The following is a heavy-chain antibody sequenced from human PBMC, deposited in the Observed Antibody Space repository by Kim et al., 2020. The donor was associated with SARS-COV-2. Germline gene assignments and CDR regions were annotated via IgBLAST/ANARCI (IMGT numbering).Heavy chain of an antibody. CDR1: GFTFSSYA. V-gene: IGHV3-30*04. CDR2: ISYDGSNK. Sequence: GGSLRLSCAASGFTFSSYAMHWVRQAPGKGLEWVAVISYDGSNKYYADSVKGRFTISRDNSKNTLYLQMNSLRAEDTAVYYCARDPYYDILTGYLDYWGQGTLVTVSS. D-gene: IGHD3-9*01. J-gene: IGHJ4*02. CDR3: ARDPYYDILTGYLDY.